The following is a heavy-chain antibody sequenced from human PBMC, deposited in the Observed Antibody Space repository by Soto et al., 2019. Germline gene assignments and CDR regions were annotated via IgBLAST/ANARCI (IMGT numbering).Heavy chain of an antibody. Sequence: QVQLVESGGGVVQPGRSLRLSCAASGFTFSSYGMHWVRQAPGKGLEWVAVIWYDGSNKYYADSVKGRFTISRDNSKNTLYLQMNRLRAEDKAVYYCARGRADPGEEYNWFAPWGQGTLVAVSS. CDR1: GFTFSSYG. J-gene: IGHJ5*02. CDR2: IWYDGSNK. CDR3: ARGRADPGEEYNWFAP. D-gene: IGHD1-26*01. V-gene: IGHV3-33*01.